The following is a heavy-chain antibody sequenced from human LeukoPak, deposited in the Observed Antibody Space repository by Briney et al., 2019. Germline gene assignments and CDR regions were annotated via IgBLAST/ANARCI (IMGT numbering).Heavy chain of an antibody. D-gene: IGHD3-16*01. J-gene: IGHJ6*02. CDR3: ARGGIFYSGMDV. CDR2: TYYRSKWYN. CDR1: GDSVSSNSAA. Sequence: SQTLSLTCAISGDSVSSNSAAWTWIRQSPXXXLECLGRTYYRSKWYNDYAVSLKSRITINPGPSKNQFSLQLDSVTPEDTAVYYCARGGIFYSGMDVWGQGTAVTVSS. V-gene: IGHV6-1*01.